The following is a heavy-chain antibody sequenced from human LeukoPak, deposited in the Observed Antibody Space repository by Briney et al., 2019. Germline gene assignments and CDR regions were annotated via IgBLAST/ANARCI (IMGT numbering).Heavy chain of an antibody. Sequence: PSEPLSLSCSVSGVSISSSNNHWGWNRPPPGQGLVWVGSIYYSGSTYSHPSLKSLVTISVDTTNNQSSLKLSSMTAADTSCYYSARHKDGYNAFDYWGQGTLVTVSS. CDR3: ARHKDGYNAFDY. J-gene: IGHJ4*01. CDR2: IYYSGST. CDR1: GVSISSSNNH. D-gene: IGHD5-24*01. V-gene: IGHV4-39*01.